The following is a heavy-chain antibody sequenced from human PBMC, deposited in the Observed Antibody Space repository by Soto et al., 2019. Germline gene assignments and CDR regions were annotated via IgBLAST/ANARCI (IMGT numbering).Heavy chain of an antibody. CDR2: ISYSGST. D-gene: IGHD3-3*01. CDR1: GGSISSYY. CDR3: ARDSYYDFVDHPPLTQGYSWFDP. V-gene: IGHV4-59*12. J-gene: IGHJ5*02. Sequence: PSETLSLTCTVSGGSISSYYWIWIRQPPGKGLEWIGYISYSGSTNYNPSLKSRVTISVDTSKNQFSLKLSSVTAADTAVYYCARDSYYDFVDHPPLTQGYSWFDPWGQGTLVTVSS.